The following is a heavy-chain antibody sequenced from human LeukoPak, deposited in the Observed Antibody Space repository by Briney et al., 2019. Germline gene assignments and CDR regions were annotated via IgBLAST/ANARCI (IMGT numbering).Heavy chain of an antibody. CDR3: ARGEEYSGYAAHVGFYGMDV. V-gene: IGHV1-69*01. Sequence: ASVKVSCKASGGTFSSYAISWVRQAPGQGLEWMGGIIPIFGTANYAQKFQGRVTITADESTSTAYMELSSLRSEDTAVYYCARGEEYSGYAAHVGFYGMDVWGKGTTVTVSS. D-gene: IGHD5-12*01. CDR2: IIPIFGTA. CDR1: GGTFSSYA. J-gene: IGHJ6*04.